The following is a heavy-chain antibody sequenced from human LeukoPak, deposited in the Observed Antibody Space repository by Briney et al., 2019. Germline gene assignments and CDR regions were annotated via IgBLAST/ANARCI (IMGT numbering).Heavy chain of an antibody. Sequence: SETLSLTCTVSGGSISSGEYYWSWIRQPPGKGLEWNGYIYYSGSTYYNPSLKSRVTISVDTSKNQFSLKLRSVTAADTAVYYCARALTGTTPFDYWGQGTLVTVSS. CDR1: GGSISSGEYY. CDR3: ARALTGTTPFDY. D-gene: IGHD1-7*01. CDR2: IYYSGST. J-gene: IGHJ4*02. V-gene: IGHV4-30-4*08.